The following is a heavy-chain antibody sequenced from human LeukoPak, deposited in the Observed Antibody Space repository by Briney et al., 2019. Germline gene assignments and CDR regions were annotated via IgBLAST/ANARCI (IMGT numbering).Heavy chain of an antibody. Sequence: SETLSLTCTVSGGSISSYYWSWIRQPAGKGLEWIGRIYTSGSTNYNPSLKSRVTMSVDTSKNQFSLKLSSVTAADTAVYYCARDHHTLPLDAFDIWGQGTMVTVSS. CDR1: GGSISSYY. D-gene: IGHD1-14*01. CDR3: ARDHHTLPLDAFDI. J-gene: IGHJ3*02. V-gene: IGHV4-4*07. CDR2: IYTSGST.